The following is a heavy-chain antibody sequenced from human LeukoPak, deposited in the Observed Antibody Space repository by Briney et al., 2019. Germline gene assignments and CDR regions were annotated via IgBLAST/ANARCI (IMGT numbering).Heavy chain of an antibody. V-gene: IGHV1-18*04. D-gene: IGHD6-19*01. CDR3: ARDRPGKEQWLVY. J-gene: IGHJ4*02. CDR1: GYTFTSYG. CDR2: ISAYNGNT. Sequence: ASVKVSCKASGYTFTSYGISWVRQAPGQGLEWMVWISAYNGNTNYAQKLQGRVTVTTDTSTSTAYVELRSLRSDDTAVYYCARDRPGKEQWLVYWGQGTLVTVSS.